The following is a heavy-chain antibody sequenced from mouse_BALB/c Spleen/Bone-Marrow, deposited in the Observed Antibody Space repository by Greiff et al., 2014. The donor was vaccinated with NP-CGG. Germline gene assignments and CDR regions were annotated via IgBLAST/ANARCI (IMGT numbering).Heavy chain of an antibody. CDR3: ARRTTTLVATDY. J-gene: IGHJ2*01. D-gene: IGHD1-1*01. Sequence: VQLQQSGAELVKPGASVKLSCKASGYTFTSYWMHWVKQRPGQGLEWIGEINPSNGRTKYNEKFKSKATLTVDKSSNTAYMQLSSLTSEDSAVYYYARRTTTLVATDYWGQGTTLTVSS. V-gene: IGHV1S81*02. CDR1: GYTFTSYW. CDR2: INPSNGRT.